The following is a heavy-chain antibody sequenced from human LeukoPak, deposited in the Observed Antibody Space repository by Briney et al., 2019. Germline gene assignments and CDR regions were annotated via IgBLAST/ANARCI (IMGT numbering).Heavy chain of an antibody. CDR1: GGSISSSNW. Sequence: SETLSLTCAVSGGSISSSNWWSWVRQPPGKGLEWIGEIYHSGSTNYNPSLKSRVTISVDKSKNQFSLKLSSVTAADAAVYYCARVRWYCSSTSCPDDHYYYYGMDVWGQGTTVTVSS. CDR3: ARVRWYCSSTSCPDDHYYYYGMDV. J-gene: IGHJ6*02. CDR2: IYHSGST. D-gene: IGHD2-2*01. V-gene: IGHV4-4*02.